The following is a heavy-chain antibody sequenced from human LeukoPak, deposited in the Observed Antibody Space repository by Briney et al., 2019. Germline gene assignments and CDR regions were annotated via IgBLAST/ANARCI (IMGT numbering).Heavy chain of an antibody. CDR2: IRYDGSIK. Sequence: PGGSLRLSCAASGFTFNSYGMHWVRQAPGKGLEWVAFIRYDGSIKYYADSVKGRFTISRDNSKNTLYLQMNSLRAEDTAVYYCARSPGAAAGIPPPNWFDPWGQGTLVTVSS. CDR1: GFTFNSYG. V-gene: IGHV3-30*02. CDR3: ARSPGAAAGIPPPNWFDP. D-gene: IGHD6-13*01. J-gene: IGHJ5*02.